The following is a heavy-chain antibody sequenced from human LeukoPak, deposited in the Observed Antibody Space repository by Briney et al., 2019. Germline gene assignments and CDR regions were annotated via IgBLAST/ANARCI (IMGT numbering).Heavy chain of an antibody. CDR1: GVSIGSYY. J-gene: IGHJ4*02. Sequence: PSETLSLTCTVSGVSIGSYYWSWIRQPPGKGLEWIGYISYSGNTNYNPSLKSRITISGDTSKNQFSLKLGSVTAADTAVYYCARQSAAAWYYFDYWGQGTLVTVSS. D-gene: IGHD6-13*01. CDR3: ARQSAAAWYYFDY. V-gene: IGHV4-59*08. CDR2: ISYSGNT.